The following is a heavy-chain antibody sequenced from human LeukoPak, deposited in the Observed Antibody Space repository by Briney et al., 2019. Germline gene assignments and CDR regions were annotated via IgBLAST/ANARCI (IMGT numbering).Heavy chain of an antibody. CDR1: GGSISSYY. Sequence: SETLSLTCTVSGGSISSYYWSWIRQPPGPGLEWIAYIYYSGSTNFNPSLKSRGTISIDTSKNQFSLKLSSVTAADTAMYYCARAPDYRWFDPWGQGTLVTVSS. D-gene: IGHD4/OR15-4a*01. J-gene: IGHJ5*02. CDR3: ARAPDYRWFDP. V-gene: IGHV4-59*01. CDR2: IYYSGST.